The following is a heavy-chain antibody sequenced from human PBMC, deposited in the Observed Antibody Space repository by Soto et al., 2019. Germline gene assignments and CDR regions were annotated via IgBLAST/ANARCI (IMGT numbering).Heavy chain of an antibody. J-gene: IGHJ6*02. CDR2: IFDSEST. CDR3: ARERRYRSGGTCSDGLDV. CDR1: RGSVSSGGYS. V-gene: IGHV4-30-2*01. D-gene: IGHD2-15*01. Sequence: SETLSLTCVLTRGSVSSGGYSWNWIRQPPGKALEWIGFIFDSESTFYNPSLKSRVTISVERSKNQFSLRLTSVTAADTAVYYCARERRYRSGGTCSDGLDVWGPGTTVTVSS.